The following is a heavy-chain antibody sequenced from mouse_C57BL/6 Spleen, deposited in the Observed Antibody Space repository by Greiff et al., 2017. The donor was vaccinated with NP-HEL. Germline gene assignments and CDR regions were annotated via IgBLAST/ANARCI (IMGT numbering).Heavy chain of an antibody. CDR2: IYPGDGDT. CDR3: AREDDGYYYAMDY. V-gene: IGHV1-82*01. D-gene: IGHD2-3*01. Sequence: QVQLKQSGPELVKPGASVKISCTASGYAFSSSWMNWVKQRPGKGLEWIGRIYPGDGDTNYNGKFKGKATLTADKSSSTAYMQLSSLTSEDSAVYFCAREDDGYYYAMDYWGQGTSVTVSS. J-gene: IGHJ4*01. CDR1: GYAFSSSW.